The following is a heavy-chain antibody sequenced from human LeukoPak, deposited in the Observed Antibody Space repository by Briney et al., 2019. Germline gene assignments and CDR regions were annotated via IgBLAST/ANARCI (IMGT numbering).Heavy chain of an antibody. CDR1: GYTFTSYG. J-gene: IGHJ5*02. CDR3: AATQYDFWSGYPNWFDP. CDR2: ISAYNGNT. V-gene: IGHV1-18*01. Sequence: GASVKVSCKASGYTFTSYGISWVRQAPGQGLEWMGWISAYNGNTNYAQKLQGRVTMTTDTPTSTAYMELRRLRSDDTAVYYCAATQYDFWSGYPNWFDPWGQGTLVTVSS. D-gene: IGHD3-3*01.